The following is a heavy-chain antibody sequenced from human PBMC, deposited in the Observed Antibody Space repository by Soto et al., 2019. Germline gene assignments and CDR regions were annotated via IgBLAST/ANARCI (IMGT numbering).Heavy chain of an antibody. CDR1: GFTFSSYW. CDR2: IKEDGSEK. D-gene: IGHD5-12*01. Sequence: EVQLVESGGGLVQPGGSLRLSCAASGFTFSSYWMSWVRQAPGKGLEWVANIKEDGSEKYYVDSVKGRFTISRDNAKNSLYLQMNSLGAEDTAVYYCAAPWIANWFDPWGQGTLVTVS. J-gene: IGHJ5*02. CDR3: AAPWIANWFDP. V-gene: IGHV3-7*02.